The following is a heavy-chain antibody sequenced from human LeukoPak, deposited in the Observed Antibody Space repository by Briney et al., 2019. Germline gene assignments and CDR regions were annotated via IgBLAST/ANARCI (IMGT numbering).Heavy chain of an antibody. Sequence: GGSLRLSCAASGFTLSNYWMHWVRQAPGKGLAWVSRINTDGSSPGYADSVKGRFTISRDNSKLTLYLQLNSLRADDTAVYYCGRRPVNGVTAYWYFDLWGRGTLVTVSS. J-gene: IGHJ2*01. CDR2: INTDGSSP. D-gene: IGHD2-21*02. V-gene: IGHV3-74*01. CDR1: GFTLSNYW. CDR3: GRRPVNGVTAYWYFDL.